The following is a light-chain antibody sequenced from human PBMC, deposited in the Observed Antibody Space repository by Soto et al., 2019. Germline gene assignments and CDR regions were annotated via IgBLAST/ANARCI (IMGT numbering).Light chain of an antibody. CDR3: QSYDSSLSGVV. CDR1: SSNIGAGYD. V-gene: IGLV1-40*01. CDR2: GNS. J-gene: IGLJ2*01. Sequence: QAVVTQPPSVSGAPGQRVTISCTGSSSNIGAGYDVHWYQQLPGTAPKLLIYGNSNRPSGVPYRFSGSKSGTSASLAITGLQAEDEAEYYCQSYDSSLSGVVFGGGTKLTVL.